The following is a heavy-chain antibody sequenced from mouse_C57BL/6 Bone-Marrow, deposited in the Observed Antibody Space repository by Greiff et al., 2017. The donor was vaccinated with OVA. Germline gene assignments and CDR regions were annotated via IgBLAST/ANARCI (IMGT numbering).Heavy chain of an antibody. V-gene: IGHV14-4*01. J-gene: IGHJ2*01. CDR1: GFNLKDDY. CDR3: TTPGYVDY. CDR2: IDPENGAT. Sequence: VQLQQSGAELVRPGASVKLSCTASGFNLKDDYMHWVKQRPEQGLEWIGWIDPENGATEYASKFQGKATITADTASNTAYLQLSSLTSEDTAVYYCTTPGYVDYWGQGTTLTVSS.